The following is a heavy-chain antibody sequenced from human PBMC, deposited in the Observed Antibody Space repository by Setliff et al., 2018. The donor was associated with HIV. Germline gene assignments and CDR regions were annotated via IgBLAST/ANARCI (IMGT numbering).Heavy chain of an antibody. CDR3: ARGSYYYYNMDV. CDR2: VHYTGST. Sequence: KTSETLSLTCSVSGGSISSTSYYWGWIRQPPGKGLEWIGSVHYTGSTQYNPSLKSRLTMSVDKSNNQFSLRLTSVTAADTAVYYCARGSYYYYNMDVWGKGTTVTVSS. V-gene: IGHV4-39*07. CDR1: GGSISSTSYY. J-gene: IGHJ6*04.